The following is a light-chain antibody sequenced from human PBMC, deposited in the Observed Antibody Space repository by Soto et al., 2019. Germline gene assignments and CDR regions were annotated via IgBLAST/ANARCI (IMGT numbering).Light chain of an antibody. Sequence: EIVLTQSPGTLSLSPGERATLSCRASQSVSNNYLAWYQQKPGQAPRLLIYGASNRATGIPDRFSGSGSGTDFTLTISSLEPEDFAVYYCQQYHSWPPTFGQGTKVDIK. J-gene: IGKJ1*01. CDR1: QSVSNNY. CDR3: QQYHSWPPT. CDR2: GAS. V-gene: IGKV3-20*01.